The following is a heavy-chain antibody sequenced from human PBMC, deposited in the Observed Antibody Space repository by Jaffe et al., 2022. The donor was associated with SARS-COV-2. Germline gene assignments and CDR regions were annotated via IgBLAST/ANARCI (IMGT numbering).Heavy chain of an antibody. CDR3: AKFSLSTTYYYGSGRYDRDYYYYMDV. D-gene: IGHD3-10*01. J-gene: IGHJ6*03. CDR2: ISGSGGST. CDR1: GFTFSTYA. Sequence: EVQLVDSGGGLVQPGGSLRLSCAASGFTFSTYAMSWVRQAPGKGLEWVSDISGSGGSTYYVDSVKGRFTISRDNSKNTLNLQMNSLRAEDTAVYYCAKFSLSTTYYYGSGRYDRDYYYYMDVWGKGTTVTVSS. V-gene: IGHV3-23*04.